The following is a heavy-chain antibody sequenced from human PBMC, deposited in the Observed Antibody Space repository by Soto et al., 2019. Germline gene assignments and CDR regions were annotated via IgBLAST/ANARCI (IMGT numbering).Heavy chain of an antibody. V-gene: IGHV4-30-4*01. D-gene: IGHD3-22*01. CDR2: IYYSGST. J-gene: IGHJ3*02. Sequence: SETLSLTCTVSGGSISSGDYYWSWIRQPPGKGLEWIGYIYYSGSTYYNPSLKSRVTISVDTSKNQFSLRLSSVTAADTAVYYCARVEDYYDSTGYLGGAFDIWGQGTMVTVSS. CDR1: GGSISSGDYY. CDR3: ARVEDYYDSTGYLGGAFDI.